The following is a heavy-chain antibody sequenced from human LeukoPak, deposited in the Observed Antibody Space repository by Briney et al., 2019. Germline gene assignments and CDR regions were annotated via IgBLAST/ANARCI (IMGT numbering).Heavy chain of an antibody. CDR1: GFTFSDYY. D-gene: IGHD2-15*01. CDR2: ISSSGSTI. Sequence: GGSLRLSCAASGFTFSDYYMSWIRQAPGKGLEWVSYISSSGSTIYYADSVKGRFTISRDNAKNSLYLQMNSLRAEDTAVYYCASTRMFYYFDYWGQGTLVTVSS. CDR3: ASTRMFYYFDY. V-gene: IGHV3-11*01. J-gene: IGHJ4*02.